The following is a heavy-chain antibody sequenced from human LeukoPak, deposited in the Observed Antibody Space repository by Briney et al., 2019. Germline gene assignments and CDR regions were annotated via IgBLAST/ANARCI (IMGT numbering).Heavy chain of an antibody. V-gene: IGHV4-4*07. CDR2: IYTSGST. CDR3: ARVSKYYDSSGHYYYYMDV. Sequence: SETLSLTCTVSNGFISSYYWSWIRQPAGKGLEWIGRIYTSGSTNYNPSLKSRVTISVDTSKNQFSLKLSSVTAADTAVYYCARVSKYYDSSGHYYYYMDVWGKGTTVTISS. CDR1: NGFISSYY. D-gene: IGHD3-22*01. J-gene: IGHJ6*03.